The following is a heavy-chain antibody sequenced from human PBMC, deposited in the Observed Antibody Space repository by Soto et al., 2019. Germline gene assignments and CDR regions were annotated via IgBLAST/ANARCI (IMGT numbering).Heavy chain of an antibody. CDR1: GYTFTSYG. Sequence: ASVKVSCKASGYTFTSYGISWVRQAPGQGLEWMGWISAYNGSTNYAQKLQGRVTMTTDTSTSTAYMELRSLRSDDTAVYYCARPIEYSSSWSNWFGPWGQGTLVTVSS. J-gene: IGHJ5*02. CDR3: ARPIEYSSSWSNWFGP. CDR2: ISAYNGST. V-gene: IGHV1-18*01. D-gene: IGHD6-13*01.